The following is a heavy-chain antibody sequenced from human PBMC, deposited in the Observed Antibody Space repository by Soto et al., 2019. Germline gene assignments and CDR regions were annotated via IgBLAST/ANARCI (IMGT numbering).Heavy chain of an antibody. D-gene: IGHD6-13*01. CDR2: IYYSGST. Sequence: SQTLSLTCSVSGRSVSSAGYYWTWIRQPPGKGLEWIGYIYYSGSTYYSPSLKSRLTISIDTSDNQVSLKMNSVTAADTAVYYCARGVFMAAAAAYFDSWGQGTLVTVSS. CDR1: GRSVSSAGYY. J-gene: IGHJ4*02. CDR3: ARGVFMAAAAAYFDS. V-gene: IGHV4-31*03.